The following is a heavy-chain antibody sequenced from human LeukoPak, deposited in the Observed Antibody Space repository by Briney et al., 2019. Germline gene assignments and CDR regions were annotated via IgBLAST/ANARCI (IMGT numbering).Heavy chain of an antibody. CDR2: IYPSGTT. Sequence: PSETLSLTCTVSGYSISSGYYWGWIRQPPGKGLEWIGNIYPSGTTYYNPSLKTRVTISVDTSKNQFSLKLSSVTAADTAVYYCARRGRGGRYYFDYWGQGTLVTVSS. CDR3: ARRGRGGRYYFDY. CDR1: GYSISSGYY. D-gene: IGHD6-19*01. V-gene: IGHV4-38-2*02. J-gene: IGHJ4*02.